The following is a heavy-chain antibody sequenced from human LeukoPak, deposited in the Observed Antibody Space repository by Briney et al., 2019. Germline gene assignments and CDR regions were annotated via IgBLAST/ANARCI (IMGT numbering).Heavy chain of an antibody. CDR2: ISASGGST. CDR1: GFTFSSYE. D-gene: IGHD5-12*01. V-gene: IGHV3-23*01. J-gene: IGHJ4*02. Sequence: GGSLRLSCAASGFTFSSYEMNWVRQAPGKGLDWVSAISASGGSTSYADSVKGRFTISRDNSKNTLYLQMNSLRAVDTAVYYCASQTSGYSGYSSHYWGQGTLVTVSS. CDR3: ASQTSGYSGYSSHY.